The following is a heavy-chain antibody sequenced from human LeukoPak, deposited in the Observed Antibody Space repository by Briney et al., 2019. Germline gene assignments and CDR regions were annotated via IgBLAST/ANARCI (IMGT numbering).Heavy chain of an antibody. CDR3: ARTTFDAYYYYGMDV. D-gene: IGHD3-3*01. V-gene: IGHV4-39*01. CDR2: IYYSGST. J-gene: IGHJ6*02. Sequence: SDTLSLTCTVSGGSISSSSYYWGWIRQPPGKGLEWIGSIYYSGSTYYNPSLKSRVTISVDTTKNQFSLKLSSVTAADTAVYYCARTTFDAYYYYGMDVWGQGTTVTVSS. CDR1: GGSISSSSYY.